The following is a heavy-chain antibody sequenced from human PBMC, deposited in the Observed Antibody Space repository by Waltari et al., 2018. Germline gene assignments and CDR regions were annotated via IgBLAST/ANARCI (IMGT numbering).Heavy chain of an antibody. V-gene: IGHV4-4*07. CDR3: AREFDSSGYYYRAA. D-gene: IGHD3-22*01. CDR1: GYSIRDYS. Sequence: QVQLQESGPRLVKPSETLSLTCTVSGYSIRDYSWSWIRQPAGKGLEWIGRIDPSGTTNYNPSLKSRVTMSGDTSKNQFSLRLRSVTVADTAVYYCAREFDSSGYYYRAAWGQGALVTVSS. J-gene: IGHJ5*02. CDR2: IDPSGTT.